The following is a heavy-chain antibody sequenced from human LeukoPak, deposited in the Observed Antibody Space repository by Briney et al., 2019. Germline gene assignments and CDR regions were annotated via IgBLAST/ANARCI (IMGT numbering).Heavy chain of an antibody. D-gene: IGHD3-16*02. V-gene: IGHV3-30-3*01. CDR1: GFTFGDYA. CDR2: ISYDRSNK. J-gene: IGHJ4*02. Sequence: GGSLRLSCTASGFTFGDYAMHWVRQAPGKGLEWVAIISYDRSNKYYTDSVTGRFTISRDNSKNTRYLQMNSLRIEDTAVYYCARDSGPFYDYVWGTYHFDYWGQGTLVTVSS. CDR3: ARDSGPFYDYVWGTYHFDY.